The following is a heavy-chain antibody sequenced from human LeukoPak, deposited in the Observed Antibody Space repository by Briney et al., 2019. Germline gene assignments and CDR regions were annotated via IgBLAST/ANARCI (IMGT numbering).Heavy chain of an antibody. V-gene: IGHV3-74*01. CDR1: QFTLSRYW. D-gene: IGHD2-8*01. Sequence: GGSLRLSCAASQFTLSRYWMHWVRQAPGKGLVWVSRINSDGSSKSYADSVKGRFTISRGDAKNTLYLQMNSLRAEDTAVYYCARVRHCSTGVCYSAFDIWGQGTMVTVSS. CDR3: ARVRHCSTGVCYSAFDI. CDR2: INSDGSSK. J-gene: IGHJ3*02.